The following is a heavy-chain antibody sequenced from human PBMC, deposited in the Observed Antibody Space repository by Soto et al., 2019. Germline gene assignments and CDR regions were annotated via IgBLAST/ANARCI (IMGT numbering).Heavy chain of an antibody. CDR2: IYPGDSDT. CDR3: ARHVQYYYDSSGYYYP. Sequence: PGESLKISCKGSGYSFTSYWIGWVRQMPGKGLEWMGIIYPGDSDTRYSPSFQGQVTISADKSISTAYLQWSSLKASDTAMYYCARHVQYYYDSSGYYYPWGQGTLVTVSS. D-gene: IGHD3-22*01. V-gene: IGHV5-51*01. J-gene: IGHJ5*02. CDR1: GYSFTSYW.